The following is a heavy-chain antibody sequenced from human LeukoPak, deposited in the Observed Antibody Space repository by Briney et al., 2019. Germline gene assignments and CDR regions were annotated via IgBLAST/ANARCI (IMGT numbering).Heavy chain of an antibody. J-gene: IGHJ3*02. CDR1: GFTFSNAW. Sequence: GGSLRLSCTASGFTFSNAWVSWVRQAPGKGLEWVSAISGSGGSTYYADSVKGRFTISRDNSKNTLYLQMNSLRAEDTAVYYCAKDLDYGDYLDAFDIWGQGTMVTVSS. D-gene: IGHD4-17*01. CDR3: AKDLDYGDYLDAFDI. CDR2: ISGSGGST. V-gene: IGHV3-23*01.